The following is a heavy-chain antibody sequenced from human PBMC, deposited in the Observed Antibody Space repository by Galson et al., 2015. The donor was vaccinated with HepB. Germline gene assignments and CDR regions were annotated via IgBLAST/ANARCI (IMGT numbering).Heavy chain of an antibody. V-gene: IGHV1-18*04. CDR3: VFSSGWYLRGAFDV. J-gene: IGHJ3*01. D-gene: IGHD6-19*01. Sequence: SVKVSCKASGFSFTSYDISWVRQAPGQGLEWMGWISPHNGNTNYAQRFQGRVTITADTSTRTADLGLRSLRSDDTAMFYCVFSSGWYLRGAFDVWGQGTMLTVSS. CDR1: GFSFTSYD. CDR2: ISPHNGNT.